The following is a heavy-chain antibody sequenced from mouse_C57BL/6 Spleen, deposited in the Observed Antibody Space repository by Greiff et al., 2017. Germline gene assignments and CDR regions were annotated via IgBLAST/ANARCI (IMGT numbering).Heavy chain of an antibody. CDR3: ANYDYDGSWCAY. CDR2: INPNNGGT. Sequence: VQLQQSGPELVKPGASVKISCKASGYTFTDYYMNWVKQSHGKSLEWIGDINPNNGGTSYNQKFKGKATLTVDKSSSTAYMELRSLTSEDSAVYYCANYDYDGSWCAYWGQGTLVTVSA. V-gene: IGHV1-26*01. D-gene: IGHD2-4*01. J-gene: IGHJ3*01. CDR1: GYTFTDYY.